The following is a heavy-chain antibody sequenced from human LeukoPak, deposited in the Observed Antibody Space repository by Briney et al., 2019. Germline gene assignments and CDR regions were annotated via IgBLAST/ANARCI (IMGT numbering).Heavy chain of an antibody. CDR2: IYYSGNT. Sequence: SETLSLTGTVSGGPISSYYWSWIRQPPGKGLEWIGYIYYSGNTNYNPSLKSRVTISVDTYKNQFSLKLNSVTAADTAVYYCARSSGWSKQFDYWGQGTLVTVSS. CDR1: GGPISSYY. J-gene: IGHJ4*02. V-gene: IGHV4-59*01. CDR3: ARSSGWSKQFDY. D-gene: IGHD6-19*01.